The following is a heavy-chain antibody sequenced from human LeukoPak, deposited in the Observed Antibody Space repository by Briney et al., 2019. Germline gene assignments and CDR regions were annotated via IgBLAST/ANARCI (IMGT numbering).Heavy chain of an antibody. V-gene: IGHV3-33*01. Sequence: GGSLRLSCAASGFSFSSYGMHWVRQAPGKGLEWVAVIWYDGSNKYYADSVKGRFTISRDNSKNTLYLQMSSLRAEDTAVYYCARAESGMDVWGQGTTVTVSS. CDR1: GFSFSSYG. J-gene: IGHJ6*02. CDR2: IWYDGSNK. D-gene: IGHD5-12*01. CDR3: ARAESGMDV.